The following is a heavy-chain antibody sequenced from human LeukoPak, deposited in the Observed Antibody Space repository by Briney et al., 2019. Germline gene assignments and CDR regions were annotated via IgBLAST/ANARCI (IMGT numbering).Heavy chain of an antibody. V-gene: IGHV3-30*18. CDR2: ISYDGSNK. D-gene: IGHD4-11*01. Sequence: GRSLRLSCAASGFTFDDYAMHWVRQAPGKGLEWVAVISYDGSNKYYADSVKGRFTISRDNSKNTLCLQMNSLRAEDTAVYYCAKSYSNPTPYYFDYWGQGTLVTVSS. CDR3: AKSYSNPTPYYFDY. CDR1: GFTFDDYA. J-gene: IGHJ4*02.